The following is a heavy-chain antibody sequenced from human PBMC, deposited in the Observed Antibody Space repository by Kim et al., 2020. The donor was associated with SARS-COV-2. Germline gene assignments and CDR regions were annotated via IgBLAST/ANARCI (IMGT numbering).Heavy chain of an antibody. J-gene: IGHJ3*02. Sequence: GGSLRLSCAASGFTFSNAWMSWVRQAPGKGLEWVGRIKSKTDGGTSDYAAPVKGRITIARDDSKNTLYLQMNSLKTEDTAVYYCTNPGTGPGAFDIWGPGTMVSVSS. CDR2: IKSKTDGGTS. D-gene: IGHD3-10*01. CDR3: TNPGTGPGAFDI. V-gene: IGHV3-15*01. CDR1: GFTFSNAW.